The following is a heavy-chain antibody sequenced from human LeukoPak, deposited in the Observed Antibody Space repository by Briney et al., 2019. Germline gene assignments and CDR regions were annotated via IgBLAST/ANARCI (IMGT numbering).Heavy chain of an antibody. J-gene: IGHJ6*02. D-gene: IGHD6-6*01. CDR1: GFTFSSYG. CDR3: ARDRQLGGYYYYGMDV. Sequence: GGSLRLSCAASGFTFSSYGMHWVRQAPGKGLEWVAVIWYDGSNKYYADSVKGRFTISRDNPKNTLYLQMNSLRAEDTAVYYCARDRQLGGYYYYGMDVWGQGTTVTVSS. V-gene: IGHV3-33*01. CDR2: IWYDGSNK.